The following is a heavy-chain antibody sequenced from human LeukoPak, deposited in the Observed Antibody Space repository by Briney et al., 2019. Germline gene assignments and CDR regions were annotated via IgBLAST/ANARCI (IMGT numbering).Heavy chain of an antibody. CDR3: AKAQSGYCTNGVCSPFDY. CDR1: GFTFSSYG. CDR2: ISWNSGSI. V-gene: IGHV3-9*01. J-gene: IGHJ4*02. D-gene: IGHD2-8*01. Sequence: PGGSLRLSCAASGFTFSSYGMHWVRQAPGKGLEWVSGISWNSGSIGYADSVKGRFTISRDNAKNSLYLQMNSLRAEDTALYYCAKAQSGYCTNGVCSPFDYWGQGTLVTVSS.